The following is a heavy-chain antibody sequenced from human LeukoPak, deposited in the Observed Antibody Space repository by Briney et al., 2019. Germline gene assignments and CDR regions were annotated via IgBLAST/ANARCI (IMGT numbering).Heavy chain of an antibody. CDR2: IYHSGST. V-gene: IGHV4-38-2*02. Sequence: SETLSLTCTVSGYSISSGYYWGWIRQPPGKGLEWIGSIYHSGSTYYNPSLKSRVTISVDTSKNQFSLKLSSVTAADTAVYYCADGGYSYGYFDYWGQGTLVTVSS. J-gene: IGHJ4*02. D-gene: IGHD5-18*01. CDR1: GYSISSGYY. CDR3: ADGGYSYGYFDY.